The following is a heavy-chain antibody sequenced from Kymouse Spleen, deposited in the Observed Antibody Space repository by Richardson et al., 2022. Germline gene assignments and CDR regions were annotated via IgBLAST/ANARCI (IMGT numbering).Heavy chain of an antibody. CDR1: GGSFSGYY. CDR2: INHSGST. D-gene: IGHD3-9*01. V-gene: IGHV4-34*01. CDR3: ARGDILTGSTFYFDY. J-gene: IGHJ4*02. Sequence: QVQLQQWGAGLLKPSETLSLTCAVYGGSFSGYYWSWIRQPPGKGLEWIGEINHSGSTNYNPSLKSRVTISVDTSKNQFSLKLSSVTAADTAVYYCARGDILTGSTFYFDYWGQGTLVTVSS.